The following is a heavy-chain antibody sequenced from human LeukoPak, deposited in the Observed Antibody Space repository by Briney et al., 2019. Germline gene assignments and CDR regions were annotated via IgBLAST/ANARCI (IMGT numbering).Heavy chain of an antibody. D-gene: IGHD3-16*01. J-gene: IGHJ5*01. CDR2: ILNDGTWE. V-gene: IGHV3-30*02. Sequence: PGGSLRLSCAASGFTYSDYGMHWVRQAPGRGLEWVALILNDGTWEYYPDSVKGRLTISRDNSRNTLYLQMNSVRLEDTAIYYCVKGGSISHNWFDSWGQGTLVTVSS. CDR3: VKGGSISHNWFDS. CDR1: GFTYSDYG.